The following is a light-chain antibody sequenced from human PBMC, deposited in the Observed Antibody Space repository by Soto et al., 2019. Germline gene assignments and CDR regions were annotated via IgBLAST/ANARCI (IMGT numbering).Light chain of an antibody. J-gene: IGLJ3*02. Sequence: QPVLTQSPSASASLGASVKLTCTLDSGHSGYAIAWHQQQPEKGPRFLMKLNNDGSHTKGDGIPDRFSVSTSGAERYLTISSLQSEDAADYYCQTWGTGFRVFGGGTKLTVL. CDR3: QTWGTGFRV. CDR1: SGHSGYA. CDR2: LNNDGSH. V-gene: IGLV4-69*01.